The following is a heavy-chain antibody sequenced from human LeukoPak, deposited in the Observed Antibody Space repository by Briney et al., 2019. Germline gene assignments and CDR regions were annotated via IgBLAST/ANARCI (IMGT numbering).Heavy chain of an antibody. Sequence: GGSLRLSCAASGFTFSSYAMHWVRQAPGKGLEWVAVISYDGSNKYYADSVKGRFTISRDNSKNTLYLQMNSLRAEDTAVYYRARAAGSSSWLLFDYWGQGTLVTVSS. CDR2: ISYDGSNK. V-gene: IGHV3-30-3*01. CDR3: ARAAGSSSWLLFDY. D-gene: IGHD6-13*01. J-gene: IGHJ4*02. CDR1: GFTFSSYA.